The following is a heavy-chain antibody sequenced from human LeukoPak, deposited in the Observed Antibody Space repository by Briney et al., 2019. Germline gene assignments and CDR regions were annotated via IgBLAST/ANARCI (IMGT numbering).Heavy chain of an antibody. CDR2: ISGSGGST. Sequence: GASLRFSCAASGFTFSSYAMSWVRQAPGKGLEWVSAISGSGGSTYYADSVKGRFTISRDNSKNTLYLQMNSLRAEDTAVYYCAKDHPYSSGWTFDYWGQGTLVTVSS. J-gene: IGHJ4*02. CDR1: GFTFSSYA. D-gene: IGHD6-19*01. CDR3: AKDHPYSSGWTFDY. V-gene: IGHV3-23*01.